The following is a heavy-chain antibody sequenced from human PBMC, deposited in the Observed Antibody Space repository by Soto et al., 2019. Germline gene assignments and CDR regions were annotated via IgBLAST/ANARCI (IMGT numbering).Heavy chain of an antibody. CDR3: ARAPVDGAYDY. CDR2: IYYSGST. CDR1: GGSSSSGGYY. J-gene: IGHJ4*02. D-gene: IGHD2-8*01. Sequence: SETLSLTCTVSGGSSSSGGYYWSRIRQHPGKGLEWIGYIYYSGSTYYNPSLKSRVTISIDTSKNQFSLNLNSVTAADTAVFYCARAPVDGAYDYWGQGTLVTVSS. V-gene: IGHV4-31*03.